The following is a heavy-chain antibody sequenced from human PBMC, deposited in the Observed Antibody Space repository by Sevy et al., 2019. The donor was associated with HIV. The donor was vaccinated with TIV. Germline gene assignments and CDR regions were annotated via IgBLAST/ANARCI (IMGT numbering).Heavy chain of an antibody. CDR3: TTDTGVRFQY. V-gene: IGHV3-15*01. J-gene: IGHJ1*01. Sequence: GGSLRLSCAASGFTFSKAWMSWVRQAPGKGLEWVGRIKRKTDGGTTDYAAPVKGRFTISRDDSKNTLSLQMNSRKTEDTAVYYCTTDTGVRFQYWGQGTLVTVSS. CDR1: GFTFSKAW. D-gene: IGHD1-1*01. CDR2: IKRKTDGGTT.